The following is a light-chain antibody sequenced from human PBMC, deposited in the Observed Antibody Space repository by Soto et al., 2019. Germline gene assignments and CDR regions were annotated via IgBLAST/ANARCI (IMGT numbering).Light chain of an antibody. Sequence: EVVMTQSPATLSVSPGERATLSCRASQNVSSNLAWYQQTPGQAPRLLISGASTRATGIPARFSGSGSGTEFTLTISSLQSEDFAVYYCQQYNNWLTFGQGTRLEIK. CDR2: GAS. CDR3: QQYNNWLT. V-gene: IGKV3D-15*01. CDR1: QNVSSN. J-gene: IGKJ5*01.